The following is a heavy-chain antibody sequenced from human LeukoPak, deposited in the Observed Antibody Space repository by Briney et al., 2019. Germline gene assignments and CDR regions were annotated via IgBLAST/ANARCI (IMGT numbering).Heavy chain of an antibody. Sequence: GASVKVSCKASGGTFSNYAFNWVRQAPGQGLEWMGGIIPIFGSANYAQKFQGRVTITADESTSTAYMELSSLGSDDTAVYYCARDGRGSRSSWFDPWGQGTLVIVSS. V-gene: IGHV1-69*13. CDR3: ARDGRGSRSSWFDP. CDR2: IIPIFGSA. D-gene: IGHD3-10*01. J-gene: IGHJ5*02. CDR1: GGTFSNYA.